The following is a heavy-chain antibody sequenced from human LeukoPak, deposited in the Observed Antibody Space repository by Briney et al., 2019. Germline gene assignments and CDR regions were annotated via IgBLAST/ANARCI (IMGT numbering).Heavy chain of an antibody. CDR2: IYYSGST. Sequence: SSQTLSLTCTVSGGSISSGGYYWSWIRQHPGKGLEWIGYIYYSGSTYYNPSLKSRVTISVDTSKKQFSLKLSSVTAADTAVYYCARTNCSGGSCLDVFDYWGQGTLVTVSS. V-gene: IGHV4-31*03. CDR1: GGSISSGGYY. CDR3: ARTNCSGGSCLDVFDY. J-gene: IGHJ4*02. D-gene: IGHD2-15*01.